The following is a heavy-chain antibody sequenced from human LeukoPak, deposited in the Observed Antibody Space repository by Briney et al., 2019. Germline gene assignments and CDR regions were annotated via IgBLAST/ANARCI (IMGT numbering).Heavy chain of an antibody. CDR2: ISSSSSYI. J-gene: IGHJ6*03. Sequence: PGGSLRLSCAASEFTFSSYSMNWVRQAPGKGLEWVSSISSSSSYIYYADSVKGRFTISRDNAKNSLYLQMNSLRAEDTAVYYCARDVYYYDSSGYYPYYYYYYMDVWGKGTTVTVSS. D-gene: IGHD3-22*01. V-gene: IGHV3-21*01. CDR3: ARDVYYYDSSGYYPYYYYYYMDV. CDR1: EFTFSSYS.